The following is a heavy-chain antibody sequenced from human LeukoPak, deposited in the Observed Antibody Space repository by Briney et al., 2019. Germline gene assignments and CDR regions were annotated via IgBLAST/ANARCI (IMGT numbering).Heavy chain of an antibody. Sequence: NPSETLSLTCTVSGGSIGSYYWSWIRQPPGKGLEWIGYIHYSGSTNYNPSLKSRVTISVDTSKNEFSLKLSSVTAADTAVYYCARGTCSNGVCYRYGEGFHYWGQGTLVTVSS. CDR2: IHYSGST. CDR1: GGSIGSYY. D-gene: IGHD2-8*01. J-gene: IGHJ4*02. V-gene: IGHV4-59*01. CDR3: ARGTCSNGVCYRYGEGFHY.